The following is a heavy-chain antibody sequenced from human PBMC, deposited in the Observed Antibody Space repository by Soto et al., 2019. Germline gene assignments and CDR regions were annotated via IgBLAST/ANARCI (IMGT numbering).Heavy chain of an antibody. J-gene: IGHJ6*02. CDR2: IIPIFGTA. V-gene: IGHV1-69*13. Sequence: GASVKVSCKASGGTFSSYAISWVRQAPGQGLEWMGGIIPIFGTANYAQKFQGRVTITADESTSTAYMELSSLRSEDTAVYYCASRYYYDSSGYYYYYYGMDVWGQGTTVTVSS. D-gene: IGHD3-22*01. CDR3: ASRYYYDSSGYYYYYYGMDV. CDR1: GGTFSSYA.